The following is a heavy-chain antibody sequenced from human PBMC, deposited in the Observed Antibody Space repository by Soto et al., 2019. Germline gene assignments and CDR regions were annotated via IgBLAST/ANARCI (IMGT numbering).Heavy chain of an antibody. V-gene: IGHV4-38-2*02. J-gene: IGHJ4*02. CDR1: GYSISSDYY. Sequence: SEIVSVNCTVSGYSISSDYYWAWIRQPPGKGPEWIASIYHGGTTFYNPSLKSRITISVDTSNNQFSLKLTSVTAADTAVYYCARVHVMFVAGSTFRYWGQGSLFTVSS. CDR3: ARVHVMFVAGSTFRY. D-gene: IGHD2-2*01. CDR2: IYHGGTT.